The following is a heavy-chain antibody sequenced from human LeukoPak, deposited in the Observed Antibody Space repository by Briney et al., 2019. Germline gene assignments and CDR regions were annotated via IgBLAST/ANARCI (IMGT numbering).Heavy chain of an antibody. CDR1: GLTFHDYA. Sequence: GGSLILSCVASGLTFHDYAMHWVRQAPGKGLEWVSLISADGGSTFYADSVRGRFSISRDNSKNSLYLQMNSLRTEDTAMYYCAKESGKFDYWGQGTLVAVSS. V-gene: IGHV3-43*02. CDR2: ISADGGST. J-gene: IGHJ4*02. CDR3: AKESGKFDY.